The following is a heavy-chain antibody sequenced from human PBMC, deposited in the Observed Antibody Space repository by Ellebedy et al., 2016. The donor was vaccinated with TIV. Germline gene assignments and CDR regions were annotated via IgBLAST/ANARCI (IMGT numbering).Heavy chain of an antibody. CDR2: INTHSGGT. CDR3: ARYISEYTSSWFNWFDP. J-gene: IGHJ5*02. D-gene: IGHD6-13*01. V-gene: IGHV1-2*02. Sequence: AASVKVSCKASGYTLTDYYMHWVRQAPGQGLEWMGWINTHSGGTNYAQKFQGRGTMTRDTSISTAYMELSRLKSDDTAVYYCARYISEYTSSWFNWFDPWGQGTLVTVSS. CDR1: GYTLTDYY.